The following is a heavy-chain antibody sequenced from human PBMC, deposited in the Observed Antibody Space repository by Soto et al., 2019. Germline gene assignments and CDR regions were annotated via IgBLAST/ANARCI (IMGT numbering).Heavy chain of an antibody. Sequence: SETLSLTCTVSGGSISSYYWSWIRQPPGKGLEWIGYIYYSVSTNYNPSLKSRVTISLDTSKKQFSLKLRSVTAADTAVYYCARSLFETYYYDSSPDAFDIWGQGTMVTVSS. CDR2: IYYSVST. J-gene: IGHJ3*02. D-gene: IGHD3-22*01. CDR1: GGSISSYY. V-gene: IGHV4-59*08. CDR3: ARSLFETYYYDSSPDAFDI.